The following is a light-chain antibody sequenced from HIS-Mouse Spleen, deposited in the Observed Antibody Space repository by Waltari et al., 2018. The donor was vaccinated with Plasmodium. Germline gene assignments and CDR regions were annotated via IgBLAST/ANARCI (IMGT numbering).Light chain of an antibody. CDR2: EGS. V-gene: IGLV2-23*03. CDR3: CSYAGSSTFVV. J-gene: IGLJ2*01. CDR1: SSDVGRYYL. Sequence: QSALTQPASVSGSPGQSITIPSTGTSSDVGRYYLVSWYQQHPSKAPKLMIYEGSKRPSGVSNRFSGSKSGNTASLTISGLQAEDEADYYCCSYAGSSTFVVFGGGTKLTVL.